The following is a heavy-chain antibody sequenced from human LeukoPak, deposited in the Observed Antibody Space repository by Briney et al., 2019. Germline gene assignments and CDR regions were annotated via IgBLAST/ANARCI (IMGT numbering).Heavy chain of an antibody. D-gene: IGHD2-2*01. V-gene: IGHV3-30*03. CDR2: ISYDGSNK. J-gene: IGHJ5*02. CDR3: AREIVVVPAARGGFDP. CDR1: GFTFSSYG. Sequence: GGSLRLSCAASGFTFSSYGMHWVRQAPGKGLEWVAVISYDGSNKYYADSVKGRFTISRDISRNTVFLQMNSLRAEDTAVYYCAREIVVVPAARGGFDPWGQGTLVTVSS.